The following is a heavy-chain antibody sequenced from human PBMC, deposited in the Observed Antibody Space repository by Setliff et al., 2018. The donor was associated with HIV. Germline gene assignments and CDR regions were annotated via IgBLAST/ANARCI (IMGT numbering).Heavy chain of an antibody. J-gene: IGHJ3*02. D-gene: IGHD2-2*01. V-gene: IGHV1-46*01. CDR3: ARAGGGATDQAFDI. Sequence: EASVKVSCKAFGYTSTSYFLHWVRQAPGQGLEWLGIIDPNGGATNNAQKLQGRLTVTTDTSTGTLYMELSNLRSDDSAVYYCARAGGGATDQAFDIWGQGTMVNRLL. CDR1: GYTSTSYF. CDR2: IDPNGGAT.